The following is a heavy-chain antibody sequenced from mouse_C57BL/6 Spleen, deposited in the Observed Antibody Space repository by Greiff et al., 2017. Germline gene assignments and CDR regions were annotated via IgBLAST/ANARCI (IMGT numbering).Heavy chain of an antibody. Sequence: EVKLMESGGGLVQPGGSMKLSCAASGFTFSDAWMDWVRQSPEKGLEWVAEIRNKANNHATYYAESVKGRFTISRDDSKSSVYLQMNSLRAEDTGIYYCTRPMVTTGGYFDYWGQGTTLTVSS. CDR2: IRNKANNHAT. V-gene: IGHV6-6*01. J-gene: IGHJ2*01. CDR3: TRPMVTTGGYFDY. D-gene: IGHD2-2*01. CDR1: GFTFSDAW.